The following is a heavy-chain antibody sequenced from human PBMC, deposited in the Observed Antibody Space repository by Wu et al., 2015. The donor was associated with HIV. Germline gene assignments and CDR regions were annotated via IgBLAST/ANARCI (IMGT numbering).Heavy chain of an antibody. V-gene: IGHV1-2*02. CDR2: INPNSGGT. D-gene: IGHD2-21*02. Sequence: QVQLVQSGAEVKKPGASVKVSCKASGYTFTGYYMHWVRQAPGQGLEWMGWINPNSGGTNYAQKFQGRVTMTRDTSTSTAYMELSRLRSDDTAVYYCARVCGGGDCRGXFGYWGQGTLVTVSS. CDR3: ARVCGGGDCRGXFGY. CDR1: GYTFTGYY. J-gene: IGHJ4*02.